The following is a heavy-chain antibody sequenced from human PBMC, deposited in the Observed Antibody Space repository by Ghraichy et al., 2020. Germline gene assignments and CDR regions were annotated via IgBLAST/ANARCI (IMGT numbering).Heavy chain of an antibody. V-gene: IGHV3-21*01. Sequence: GGSLRLSCAASGFTFSSYSMNWVRQAPGKGLEWVSSISSSSYIYYADSVKGRFTISRDNAKNSLYLQMNSLRAEDTAVYYCAREYSSSRIDGFDIWGQGTMVTVSS. CDR1: GFTFSSYS. D-gene: IGHD6-6*01. J-gene: IGHJ3*02. CDR2: ISSSSYI. CDR3: AREYSSSRIDGFDI.